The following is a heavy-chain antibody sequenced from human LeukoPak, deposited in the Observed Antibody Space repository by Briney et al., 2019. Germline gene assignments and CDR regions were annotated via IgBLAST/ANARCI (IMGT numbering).Heavy chain of an antibody. J-gene: IGHJ4*02. CDR1: GYSFTSYW. CDR2: IYPGDSDT. D-gene: IGHD3-22*01. Sequence: GESLKISCKGSGYSFTSYWIGWVRQMPGKGLEWMGIIYPGDSDTRYSPSFQGQVTISADKSISTAYLQWSSLKASDTAMYYCARLYDSSGYYYEGFDYWGQGTLVTSPQ. CDR3: ARLYDSSGYYYEGFDY. V-gene: IGHV5-51*01.